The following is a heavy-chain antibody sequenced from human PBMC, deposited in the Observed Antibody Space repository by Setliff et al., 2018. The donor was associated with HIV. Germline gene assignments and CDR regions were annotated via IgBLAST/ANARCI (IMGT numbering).Heavy chain of an antibody. D-gene: IGHD6-19*01. CDR3: ARGYPGIAVAGLSYYYYYYMDV. Sequence: SETLSLTCTVSGGSISSYYWSWIRQPPGKGLEWIGYIYCSGSSNYNPSLQSRVTISVDTSKNQFSLKLSSVTAADTAVYYCARGYPGIAVAGLSYYYYYYMDVWGKGTTVTVSS. CDR2: IYCSGSS. V-gene: IGHV4-59*01. CDR1: GGSISSYY. J-gene: IGHJ6*03.